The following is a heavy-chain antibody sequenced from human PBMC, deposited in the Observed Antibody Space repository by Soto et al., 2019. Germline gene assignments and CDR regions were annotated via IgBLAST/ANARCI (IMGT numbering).Heavy chain of an antibody. CDR2: IFYSGTT. CDR1: SGSITTPNYF. J-gene: IGHJ5*02. V-gene: IGHV4-39*01. CDR3: ARHDYDILTGYNINWFDP. Sequence: PSETLSLTCTVSSGSITTPNYFWGWVRQPPGKGLEWIGSIFYSGTTYYNPSLKSRVTISIDTSKNHFSLNLSSVTAADTAVYYCARHDYDILTGYNINWFDPWGQGTLVTVSS. D-gene: IGHD3-9*01.